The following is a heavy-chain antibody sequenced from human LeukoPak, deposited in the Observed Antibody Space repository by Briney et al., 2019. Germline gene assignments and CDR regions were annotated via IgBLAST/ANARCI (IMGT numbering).Heavy chain of an antibody. J-gene: IGHJ4*02. CDR3: ARDPPPYPRYSHRCDY. D-gene: IGHD6-13*01. V-gene: IGHV1-18*01. Sequence: ASVKVSCKASGYTFTSYGISWVRQAPGQGLEWMGWISAYNGNTNYAQKLQGRVTMTTDTSTSTAYMELRSLRSDDTAVYYCARDPPPYPRYSHRCDYWGQGTLVTVSS. CDR1: GYTFTSYG. CDR2: ISAYNGNT.